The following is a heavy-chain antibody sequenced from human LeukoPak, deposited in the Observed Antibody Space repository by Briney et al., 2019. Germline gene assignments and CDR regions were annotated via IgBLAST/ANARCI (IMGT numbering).Heavy chain of an antibody. CDR1: GFTFSSYS. D-gene: IGHD2-2*01. J-gene: IGHJ3*02. CDR2: ISSSSYI. V-gene: IGHV3-21*01. Sequence: GGSLRLSCAASGFTFSSYSMNWVRQAPGEGLEWVSSISSSSYIYYADSVKGRFTISRDNAKNSLYLQMNSLRAEDTAVYYCAREGEYCSSTSCYGAFDIWGQGTMVTVSS. CDR3: AREGEYCSSTSCYGAFDI.